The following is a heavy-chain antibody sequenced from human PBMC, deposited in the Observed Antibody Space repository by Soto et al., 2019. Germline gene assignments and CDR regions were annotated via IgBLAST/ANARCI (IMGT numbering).Heavy chain of an antibody. CDR2: IMPVFRTP. V-gene: IGHV1-69*12. J-gene: IGHJ6*02. CDR3: ARDNDRPQLGGNYYYILDV. Sequence: QVQLEQSGAEVKKPGSSVRVSCKASGGTFRTAAVSWVRQAPGQGLEWMGGIMPVFRTPDYAQTFQGRVTINADDSTSTAYMELSGLRSDDTAVYYCARDNDRPQLGGNYYYILDVWGQGTTITVPS. CDR1: GGTFRTAA. D-gene: IGHD2-8*01.